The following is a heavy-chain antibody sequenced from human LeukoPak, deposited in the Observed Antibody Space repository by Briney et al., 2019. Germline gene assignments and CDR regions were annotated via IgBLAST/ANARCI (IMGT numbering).Heavy chain of an antibody. CDR1: GGSISSLY. Sequence: SETLSLTCSVSGGSISSLYWSWIRQPPGKGLEWIGYIYYTGSTNYNPSLKSRVTISVDTSKNQFSLKLSSVTAADTAVYYCARIGYSYGASFDYWGQGTLVTVSS. D-gene: IGHD5-18*01. V-gene: IGHV4-59*08. CDR2: IYYTGST. CDR3: ARIGYSYGASFDY. J-gene: IGHJ4*02.